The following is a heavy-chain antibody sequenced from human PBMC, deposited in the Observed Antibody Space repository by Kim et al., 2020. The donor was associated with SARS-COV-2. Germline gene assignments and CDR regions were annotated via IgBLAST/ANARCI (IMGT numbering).Heavy chain of an antibody. CDR2: ISDSGGST. V-gene: IGHV3-23*01. CDR3: AKTVWAGFPPYNGMDV. Sequence: GGSLRLSCAASGFTFSSYAMSWVRQAPGKGLEWVSGISDSGGSTYYADSVKGRFTISRDNSKNTLYLQMNSLRAEDTAVYYCAKTVWAGFPPYNGMDVWGQGTTVTVSS. CDR1: GFTFSSYA. J-gene: IGHJ6*02. D-gene: IGHD3-16*01.